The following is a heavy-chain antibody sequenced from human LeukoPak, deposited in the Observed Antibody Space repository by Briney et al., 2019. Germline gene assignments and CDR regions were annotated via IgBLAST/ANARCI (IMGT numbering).Heavy chain of an antibody. J-gene: IGHJ3*02. CDR2: INHSGST. D-gene: IGHD2-2*01. CDR3: ARARYCSSTSCPPDALDI. CDR1: GGSFSGYY. V-gene: IGHV4-34*01. Sequence: SETLSLTCAVYGGSFSGYYWSWIRQPPGKGLEWIGEINHSGSTNYNPSLKSRVTISVDTSKNQFSLKLSSVTAADTAVYYCARARYCSSTSCPPDALDIWGQGTMVTVSS.